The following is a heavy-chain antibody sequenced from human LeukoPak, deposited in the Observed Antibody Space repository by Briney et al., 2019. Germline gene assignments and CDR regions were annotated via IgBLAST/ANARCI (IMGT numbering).Heavy chain of an antibody. CDR3: ARRHNAAGIAAAPIDY. J-gene: IGHJ4*02. V-gene: IGHV5-51*01. Sequence: GESLKISCKGSGYSFTSYWIGWVRQLPGKGLEWMGIIYPGDSDTRYSPSFQGQVTISADKSISTAYLQWSSLKASDTAMYYCARRHNAAGIAAAPIDYWGQGTLVTVSS. CDR1: GYSFTSYW. D-gene: IGHD6-13*01. CDR2: IYPGDSDT.